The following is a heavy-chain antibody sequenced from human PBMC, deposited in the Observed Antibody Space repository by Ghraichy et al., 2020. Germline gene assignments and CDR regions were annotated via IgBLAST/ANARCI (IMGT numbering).Heavy chain of an antibody. Sequence: SETLSLTCTVSGGSISSSHNCWGWIRQPPGKGLEWIGHIYNSGSTYYNPSLKSRDTISVDTSKNHFSLKLSSVTAADTAVYYCAALIPNAFDIWGQGTMVTVSS. CDR2: IYNSGST. D-gene: IGHD2-21*01. CDR1: GGSISSSHNC. V-gene: IGHV4-39*02. J-gene: IGHJ3*02. CDR3: AALIPNAFDI.